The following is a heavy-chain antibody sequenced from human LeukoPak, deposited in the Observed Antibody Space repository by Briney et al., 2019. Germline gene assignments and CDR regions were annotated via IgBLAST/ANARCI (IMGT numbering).Heavy chain of an antibody. Sequence: LAGGSLRLSCAASGFTFSSYWMHWVRQAPGKGLVWVSRINSDGSSTNYAGSVKGRFTISRDNAKNTLYLQMNSLRAEDTAVYYCGRSSYSSSGGAPDCWGQGTLVTVSS. CDR1: GFTFSSYW. CDR3: GRSSYSSSGGAPDC. D-gene: IGHD6-6*01. CDR2: INSDGSST. V-gene: IGHV3-74*01. J-gene: IGHJ4*02.